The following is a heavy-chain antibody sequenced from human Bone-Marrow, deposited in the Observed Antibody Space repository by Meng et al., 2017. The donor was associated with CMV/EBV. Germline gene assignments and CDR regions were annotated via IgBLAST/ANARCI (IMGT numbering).Heavy chain of an antibody. CDR1: GYTFTMYG. CDR3: ARVGSVEPIIVVSAY. J-gene: IGHJ4*02. D-gene: IGHD3-22*01. Sequence: ASVKVSCKASGYTFTMYGFSGVRQAPGQGLEWMGWISGYAGNTNFAQNSQGRVSMTTNTSTNTADMELRSLRTGDTAVYYCARVGSVEPIIVVSAYWGQGTLVTVSS. CDR2: ISGYAGNT. V-gene: IGHV1-18*01.